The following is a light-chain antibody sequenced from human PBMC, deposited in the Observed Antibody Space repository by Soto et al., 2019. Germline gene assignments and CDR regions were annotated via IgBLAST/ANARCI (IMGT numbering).Light chain of an antibody. CDR1: QSVGSN. CDR2: GAS. CDR3: KQSNTWPIT. V-gene: IGKV3-15*01. Sequence: EIVMTQSPATLSMSPGERVTLSCRASQSVGSNLAWYQQKPGQAPRLLIYGASTRATGVPARFSGSGSGTEFTLTISSLQSEDFAVYYCKQSNTWPITFGTGTKVDFK. J-gene: IGKJ3*01.